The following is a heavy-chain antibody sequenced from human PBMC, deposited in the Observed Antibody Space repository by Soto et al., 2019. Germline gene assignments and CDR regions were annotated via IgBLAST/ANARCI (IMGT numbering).Heavy chain of an antibody. Sequence: QLQLVQSGTEVKEPGSSVKVSCKASGGTFSTSSFVWVRQGPGQGLEWMGGIIPIFTRTNFAQKFQGRVTFSADESTRITYMELRSLTSEDTAIYYCARDVVRSTAGDSWGQGTLVTVSS. CDR3: ARDVVRSTAGDS. CDR2: IIPIFTRT. CDR1: GGTFSTSS. J-gene: IGHJ4*02. V-gene: IGHV1-69*01. D-gene: IGHD2-15*01.